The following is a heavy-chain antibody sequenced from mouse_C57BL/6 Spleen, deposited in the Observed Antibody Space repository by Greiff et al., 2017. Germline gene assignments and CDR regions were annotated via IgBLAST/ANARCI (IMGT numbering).Heavy chain of an antibody. CDR3: ARLGYEGQYYYAMDY. CDR1: GYTFTSYW. V-gene: IGHV1-50*01. J-gene: IGHJ4*01. Sequence: QVHVKQPGAELVKPGASVKLSCKASGYTFTSYWMQWVKQRPGQGLEWIGEIDPSDSYTNYNQKFKGKATLTVDTSSSTAYMQLSSLTSEDSAVYYCARLGYEGQYYYAMDYWGQGTSVTVSS. D-gene: IGHD2-10*02. CDR2: IDPSDSYT.